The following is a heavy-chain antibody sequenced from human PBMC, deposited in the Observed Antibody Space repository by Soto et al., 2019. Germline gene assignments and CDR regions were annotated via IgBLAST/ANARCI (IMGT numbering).Heavy chain of an antibody. Sequence: GGSLRLSCAASGFTFSSYEMNWVRQAPGKGLEWVSYISSSGSTIYYADSVKGRFTISRDNAKNSLYLQMNSLRAEDTAVYYCAGVSSRARRWFDPWAREPWSPS. D-gene: IGHD6-13*01. CDR1: GFTFSSYE. CDR2: ISSSGSTI. V-gene: IGHV3-48*03. J-gene: IGHJ5*02. CDR3: AGVSSRARRWFDP.